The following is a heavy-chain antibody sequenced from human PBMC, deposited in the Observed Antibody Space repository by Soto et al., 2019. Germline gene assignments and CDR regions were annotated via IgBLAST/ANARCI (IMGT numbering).Heavy chain of an antibody. J-gene: IGHJ5*02. CDR3: ARDPLKAYISSGDNWFDP. CDR2: ISYDGSNK. D-gene: IGHD6-13*01. V-gene: IGHV3-30*04. CDR1: GFTFSSYA. Sequence: GGSLRLSCAASGFTFSSYAMHWVSQAPGKGLEWVAVISYDGSNKYYADSVKCRFTISRDNSKNTLYLQMNSLRAEDTAVYYCARDPLKAYISSGDNWFDPWGQGTLVTVSS.